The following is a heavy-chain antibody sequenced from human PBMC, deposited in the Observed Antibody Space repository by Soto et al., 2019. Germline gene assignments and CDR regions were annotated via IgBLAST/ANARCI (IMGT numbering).Heavy chain of an antibody. Sequence: SETLYLTCTVSGGSVSSSFFYWSWVRQPPGQRLEWIGYIYYTGTTNYNPSLASRVAMSVDTSKKQFTLNLRSLTAADTARYYSARLKISSGWSLFDSWGQGMLVTVSS. J-gene: IGHJ4*02. V-gene: IGHV4-61*01. CDR1: GGSVSSSFFY. CDR2: IYYTGTT. D-gene: IGHD6-13*01. CDR3: ARLKISSGWSLFDS.